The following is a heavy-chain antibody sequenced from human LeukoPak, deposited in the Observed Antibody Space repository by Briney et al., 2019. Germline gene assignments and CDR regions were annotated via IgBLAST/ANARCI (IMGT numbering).Heavy chain of an antibody. CDR1: GFTFSNYG. CDR3: AKEKVVVVPAAILDY. J-gene: IGHJ4*02. Sequence: TGGSLRLSCAASGFTFSNYGMHWVRQAPGKGLELVTVISYDGSYKYYADSVKGRFTISRDNSKNTLYLQMNSLRAEDTAVYYCAKEKVVVVPAAILDYWGQGTLVTVSS. D-gene: IGHD2-2*01. V-gene: IGHV3-30*18. CDR2: ISYDGSYK.